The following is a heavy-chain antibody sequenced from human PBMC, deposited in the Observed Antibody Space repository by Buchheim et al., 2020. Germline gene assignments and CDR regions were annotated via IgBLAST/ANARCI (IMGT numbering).Heavy chain of an antibody. V-gene: IGHV4-39*01. CDR2: IYYSGST. Sequence: QLQLQESGPGLVKPSETLSLTCTVSGGSISSSSYYWGWIRQPPGKGLEWIGSIYYSGSTYYNPSLKSRVTISVDTSKNQFSLKLSSVTAADTAVYYCARHGNGWPEVSYYYYGMDVWGQGTT. CDR3: ARHGNGWPEVSYYYYGMDV. CDR1: GGSISSSSYY. J-gene: IGHJ6*02. D-gene: IGHD6-19*01.